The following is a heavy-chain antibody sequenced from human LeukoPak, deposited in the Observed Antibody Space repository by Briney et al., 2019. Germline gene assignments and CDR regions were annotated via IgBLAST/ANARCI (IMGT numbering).Heavy chain of an antibody. V-gene: IGHV4-34*01. CDR2: INHSGST. CDR3: ARDRKHYYDSSGYYPDAFDI. D-gene: IGHD3-22*01. J-gene: IGHJ3*02. CDR1: GGSFSGYY. Sequence: PSETLSLTCAVYGGSFSGYYWSWIRQPPGKGLEWIGEINHSGSTNYNPSLKSRVTISVDTSKNQFSLKLSSVTAADTAVYYCARDRKHYYDSSGYYPDAFDIWGQGTMVTVSS.